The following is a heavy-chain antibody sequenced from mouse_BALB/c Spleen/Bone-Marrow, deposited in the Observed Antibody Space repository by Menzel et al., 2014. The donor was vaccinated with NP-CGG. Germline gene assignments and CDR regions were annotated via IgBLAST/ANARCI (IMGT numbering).Heavy chain of an antibody. CDR1: GYSFTDYT. D-gene: IGHD1-1*02. J-gene: IGHJ1*01. CDR2: INPYNGGT. V-gene: IGHV1-26*01. Sequence: EVQLQQSGPELVKPGASMKISCKASGYSFTDYTMTWVKQSHGKNLEWIGLINPYNGGTGYNQKFKGKATLTVDKSSSTAYMDLLSLTSEDSAVYYCATYYGGGWYFDVWGAGTTVTVSS. CDR3: ATYYGGGWYFDV.